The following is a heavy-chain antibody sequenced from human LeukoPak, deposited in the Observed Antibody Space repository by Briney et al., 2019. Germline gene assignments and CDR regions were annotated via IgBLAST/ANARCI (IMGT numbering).Heavy chain of an antibody. D-gene: IGHD7-27*01. CDR3: ARARTGEPFDY. Sequence: SETLSLTCTVSGGSISSYYWSWIRQPPGKGLEWIGNIYYNGSTNYNPSLKSRVTISVDTSKNQFSLKLSSVTAADTAVYYCARARTGEPFDYWGQGTLVTVSS. CDR1: GGSISSYY. V-gene: IGHV4-59*08. J-gene: IGHJ4*02. CDR2: IYYNGST.